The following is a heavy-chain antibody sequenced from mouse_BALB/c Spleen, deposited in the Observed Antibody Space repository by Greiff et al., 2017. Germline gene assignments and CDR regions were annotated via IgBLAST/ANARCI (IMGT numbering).Heavy chain of an antibody. D-gene: IGHD2-4*01. CDR2: INPSTGYT. CDR3: ARWDYDYGRFAY. J-gene: IGHJ3*01. V-gene: IGHV1-7*01. CDR1: GYTFTSYW. Sequence: QVQLQQSGAELAKPGASVKMSCKASGYTFTSYWMHWVKQRPGQGLEWIGYINPSTGYTEYNQKFKDKATLTADKSSSTAYMQLSSLTSEDSAVYYCARWDYDYGRFAYWGQGTLVTVSA.